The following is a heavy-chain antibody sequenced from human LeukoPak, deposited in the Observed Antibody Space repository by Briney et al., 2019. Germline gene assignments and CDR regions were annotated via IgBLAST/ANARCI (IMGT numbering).Heavy chain of an antibody. CDR3: ARQREWLFAFDI. CDR1: GGSISSSSYY. D-gene: IGHD3-3*01. CDR2: IYYSGST. J-gene: IGHJ3*02. Sequence: SETLSLTCTVSGGSISSSSYYWGWIRQPPGKGLEWIGSIYYSGSTYYNPSLKSRATISVYTSKNQFSLKLSSVTAADTAVYYCARQREWLFAFDIWGQGTMVTVSS. V-gene: IGHV4-39*01.